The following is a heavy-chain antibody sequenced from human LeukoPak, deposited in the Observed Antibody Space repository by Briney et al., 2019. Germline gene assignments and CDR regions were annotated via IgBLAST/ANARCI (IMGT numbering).Heavy chain of an antibody. J-gene: IGHJ3*02. CDR1: GYTFTGYY. D-gene: IGHD3-10*01. Sequence: ASVKVSCKASGYTFTGYYMHWVRQAPGQGLEWMGWINPNSGGTNYAQKFQGWVTMTRDTSISTAYMELSRLRSDDTAVYYCAREKGQYYYGSGSHRAFDIWGQGTMVTVSS. CDR3: AREKGQYYYGSGSHRAFDI. V-gene: IGHV1-2*04. CDR2: INPNSGGT.